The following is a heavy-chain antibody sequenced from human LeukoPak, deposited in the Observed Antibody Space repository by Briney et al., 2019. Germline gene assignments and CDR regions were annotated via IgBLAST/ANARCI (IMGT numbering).Heavy chain of an antibody. CDR2: IYHSGST. CDR3: ARVGDTAMVRRVVY. Sequence: SGTLSLTCAVSGGSISSFNWWSWVRQPPGQGLEWIGEIYHSGSTYYNPSLKSRVTISVDTSKNQFSLKLSSVTAADTAVYYCARVGDTAMVRRVVYWGQGTLVTVSS. J-gene: IGHJ4*02. CDR1: GGSISSFNW. V-gene: IGHV4-4*02. D-gene: IGHD5-18*01.